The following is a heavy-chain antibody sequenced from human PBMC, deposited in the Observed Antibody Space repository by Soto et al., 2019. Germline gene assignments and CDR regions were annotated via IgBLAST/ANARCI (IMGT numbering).Heavy chain of an antibody. V-gene: IGHV3-15*01. CDR1: GFTFSNAW. CDR3: KWDLEASDP. Sequence: PGGSLRLSCAASGFTFSNAWMSWVRQAPGKGLEWVGRIRSKTDGGTTDYAAPVKGRFTISGDDSKDTLYLQMNSLKTEDTAVYYCKWDLEASDPWGQGTLVTVSS. CDR2: IRSKTDGGTT. J-gene: IGHJ5*02. D-gene: IGHD1-26*01.